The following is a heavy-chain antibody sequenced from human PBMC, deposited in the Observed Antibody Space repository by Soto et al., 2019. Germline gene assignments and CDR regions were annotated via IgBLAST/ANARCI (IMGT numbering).Heavy chain of an antibody. Sequence: GGSLRLSCAASGFTFSSYSMNWVRQAPGKGLEWVSYISSSSSTIYYADSVKGRFTISRDNVKNSLYLQMNSLRAEDTAVYYCAPQGGSGWYFGAFDIWGQGTMVTVSS. CDR3: APQGGSGWYFGAFDI. D-gene: IGHD6-19*01. J-gene: IGHJ3*02. CDR1: GFTFSSYS. V-gene: IGHV3-48*01. CDR2: ISSSSSTI.